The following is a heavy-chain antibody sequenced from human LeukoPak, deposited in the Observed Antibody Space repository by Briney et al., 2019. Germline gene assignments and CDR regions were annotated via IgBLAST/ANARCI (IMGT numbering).Heavy chain of an antibody. CDR2: ISYDGSNK. J-gene: IGHJ4*02. CDR1: GFTFSSYA. Sequence: PEGSLRLSCAASGFTFSSYAMHWVRQAPGKGLEWVAVISYDGSNKYYADSVKGRFTISRDNSKNTLYLQMNSLRAEDTAVYYCARDGYYYDSSGYSVYWGQGTLVTVSS. CDR3: ARDGYYYDSSGYSVY. D-gene: IGHD3-22*01. V-gene: IGHV3-30-3*01.